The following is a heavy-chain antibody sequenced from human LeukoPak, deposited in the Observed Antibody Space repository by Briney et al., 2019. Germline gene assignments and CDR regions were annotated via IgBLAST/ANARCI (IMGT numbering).Heavy chain of an antibody. CDR3: ARRAGAYSHPYDY. J-gene: IGHJ4*02. Sequence: GGSLRLSCAASGFTFSSYAMNWVRQAPGKGLEWVSAISGSGGSTYYADSAKGRFTLSRDNSKNPLYLQLNSLRAEDTAVYYCARRAGAYSHPYDYWGQGTLVTVSS. CDR2: ISGSGGST. CDR1: GFTFSSYA. D-gene: IGHD4/OR15-4a*01. V-gene: IGHV3-23*01.